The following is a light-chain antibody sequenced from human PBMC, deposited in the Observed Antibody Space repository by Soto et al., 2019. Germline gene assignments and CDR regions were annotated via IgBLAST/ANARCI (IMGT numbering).Light chain of an antibody. CDR1: QTVTSNY. CDR2: GAS. V-gene: IGKV3-20*01. J-gene: IGKJ1*01. CDR3: QQYNSYSS. Sequence: EIVLTQSPGTLSLSPGERATLSCGASQTVTSNYLAWYQQKPGQAPRLLIFGASIRVTGIPDRFIGSGSGTDFTLTISSLQPDDFATYYCQQYNSYSSFGQGTKVDIK.